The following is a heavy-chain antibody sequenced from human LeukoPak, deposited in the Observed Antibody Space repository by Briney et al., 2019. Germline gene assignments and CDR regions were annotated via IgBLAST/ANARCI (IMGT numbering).Heavy chain of an antibody. J-gene: IGHJ3*02. V-gene: IGHV1-18*01. CDR1: GYTFTSYG. D-gene: IGHD1-26*01. CDR2: ISAYNGNT. Sequence: ASVKVSCKASGYTFTSYGISWVRQAPGQGLEWMGWISAYNGNTNYAQKLQGRVTMTTDTSTSTAYMELRSLRSDDTAVYYCAREGVGYIGSSPQRDDAFDIWGQGTMVTVSS. CDR3: AREGVGYIGSSPQRDDAFDI.